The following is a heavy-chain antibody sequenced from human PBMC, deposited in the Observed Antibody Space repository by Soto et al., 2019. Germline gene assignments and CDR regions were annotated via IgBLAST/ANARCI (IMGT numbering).Heavy chain of an antibody. J-gene: IGHJ3*02. D-gene: IGHD3-3*01. CDR2: ISGSGGST. CDR3: AKRDFWSGYYRGAFDI. V-gene: IGHV3-23*01. CDR1: GFTFSSYA. Sequence: EVQLLESGGGLVQPGGSPRLSCAASGFTFSSYAMSWVRQAPGKGLEWVSAISGSGGSTYYADSVKGRFTISRDNSKNTLYLQMNSLRAEDTAVYYCAKRDFWSGYYRGAFDIWGQGTMVTVSS.